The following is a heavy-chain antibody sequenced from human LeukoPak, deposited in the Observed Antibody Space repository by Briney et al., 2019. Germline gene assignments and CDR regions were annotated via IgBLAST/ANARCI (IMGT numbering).Heavy chain of an antibody. V-gene: IGHV3-23*01. Sequence: GGSLRLSCAASGFTFSTYAMSWVRQAPGKGLEWVSAISDSGGRTYYADSVKGRFTISRDNSKNTLYLQMNSLRAEDTAVYYCARRAGAYSHPYDYWGQGTLVTVSS. CDR1: GFTFSTYA. CDR3: ARRAGAYSHPYDY. D-gene: IGHD4/OR15-4a*01. J-gene: IGHJ4*02. CDR2: ISDSGGRT.